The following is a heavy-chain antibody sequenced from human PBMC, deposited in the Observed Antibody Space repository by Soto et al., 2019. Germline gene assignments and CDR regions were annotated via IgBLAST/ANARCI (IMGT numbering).Heavy chain of an antibody. J-gene: IGHJ6*02. V-gene: IGHV3-30-3*01. Sequence: GGSLRLSCAASGFTFSSYAMHWVRQAPGKGLEWVAVISYDGSNKYYADSVKGRFTISRDNSKNTLYLQMNSLRAEDTAVYYCARGRVRDYYGMDVWGQGTTVTVSS. CDR1: GFTFSSYA. CDR2: ISYDGSNK. CDR3: ARGRVRDYYGMDV. D-gene: IGHD1-1*01.